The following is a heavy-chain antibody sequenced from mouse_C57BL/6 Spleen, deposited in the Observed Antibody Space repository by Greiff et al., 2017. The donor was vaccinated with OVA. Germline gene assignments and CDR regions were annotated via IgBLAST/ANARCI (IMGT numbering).Heavy chain of an antibody. CDR2: ISYDGSN. J-gene: IGHJ1*03. V-gene: IGHV3-6*01. Sequence: EVKLVESGPGLVKPSQSLSLTCSVTGYSITSGYYWNWIRQFPGNKLEWMGYISYDGSNNYNPSLKNRISITRDTSKNQFFLKLNSVTTEDTATYYCARYYGNYPRYWYFDVWGTGTTVTVSS. CDR3: ARYYGNYPRYWYFDV. CDR1: GYSITSGYY. D-gene: IGHD2-1*01.